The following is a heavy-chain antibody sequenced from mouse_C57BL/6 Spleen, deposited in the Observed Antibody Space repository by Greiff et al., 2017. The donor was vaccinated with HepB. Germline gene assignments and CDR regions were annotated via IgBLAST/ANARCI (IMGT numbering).Heavy chain of an antibody. CDR2: IYPGSGNT. J-gene: IGHJ3*01. V-gene: IGHV1-66*01. CDR3: ARSDGAWFAY. D-gene: IGHD1-1*02. Sequence: LVESGPELVKPGASVKISCKASGYSFTSYYIHWVKQRPGQGLEWIGWIYPGSGNTKYNEKFKGKATLTADTSSSTAYMQLSSLTSEDSAVYYCARSDGAWFAYWGQGTLVTVSA. CDR1: GYSFTSYY.